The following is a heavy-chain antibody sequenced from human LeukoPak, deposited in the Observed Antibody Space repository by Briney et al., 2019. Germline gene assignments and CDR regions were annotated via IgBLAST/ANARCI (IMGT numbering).Heavy chain of an antibody. CDR3: ARDPSLWEQWPYFDY. J-gene: IGHJ4*02. D-gene: IGHD6-19*01. CDR1: GGSISSGSYY. V-gene: IGHV4-61*02. CDR2: IYTSGST. Sequence: SETLSLTCTVSGGSISSGSYYWSWIRQPAGKGLEWIGRIYTSGSTNSNPSLKSRVTISVDTSKNQFSLKLSSVTAADTVVYYCARDPSLWEQWPYFDYWGQGTLVTVSS.